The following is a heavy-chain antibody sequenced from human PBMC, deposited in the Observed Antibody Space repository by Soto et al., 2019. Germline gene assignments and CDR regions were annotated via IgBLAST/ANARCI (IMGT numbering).Heavy chain of an antibody. CDR1: GYTFTGYY. D-gene: IGHD4-17*01. Sequence: ASVKVSCKASGYTFTGYYMHWVRQAPGQGLEWMGWINPNSGGTNYAQKFQGRVTMTRDTSISTAYMELSRLRSDDTAVYYCARDEHDDYAPDPYYYAMDVWGQGTTVTVSS. CDR2: INPNSGGT. J-gene: IGHJ6*02. V-gene: IGHV1-2*02. CDR3: ARDEHDDYAPDPYYYAMDV.